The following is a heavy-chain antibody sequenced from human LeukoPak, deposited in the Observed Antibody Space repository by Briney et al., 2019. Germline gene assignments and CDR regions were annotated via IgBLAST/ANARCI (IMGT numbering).Heavy chain of an antibody. Sequence: QPGGSLRLSCAAPGITFSTYAMTWVRQAPGKGLEWVSAISGSGGSTYYADSVKGRFTISRDNSKNTLYLQMNSLRAEDTAVYYCASLMTTVTADYFDYWGQGTLVTVSS. V-gene: IGHV3-23*01. CDR2: ISGSGGST. D-gene: IGHD4-17*01. CDR1: GITFSTYA. CDR3: ASLMTTVTADYFDY. J-gene: IGHJ4*02.